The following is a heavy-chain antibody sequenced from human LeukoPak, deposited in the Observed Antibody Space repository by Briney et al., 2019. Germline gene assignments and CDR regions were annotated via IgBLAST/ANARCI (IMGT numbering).Heavy chain of an antibody. CDR1: GGSISSYY. V-gene: IGHV4-59*12. D-gene: IGHD1-14*01. CDR3: ARFDGRTGAFDI. Sequence: PSETLSLTCTVSGGSISSYYWSWIRQPPGKGLEWIGEIYHSGSTNYNPSLKSRVTISVDKSKNQFSLKLSSVTAADTAVYYCARFDGRTGAFDIWGQGTMVTVSS. J-gene: IGHJ3*02. CDR2: IYHSGST.